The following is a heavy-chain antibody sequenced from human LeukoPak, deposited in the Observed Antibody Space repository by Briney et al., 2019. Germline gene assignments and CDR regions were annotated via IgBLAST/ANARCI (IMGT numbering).Heavy chain of an antibody. CDR2: ISSSSSTI. V-gene: IGHV3-48*01. CDR1: GFTFSSYS. D-gene: IGHD3-22*01. Sequence: GGSLRLSCAASGFTFSSYSMNWVRQAPGKGLEWVSYISSSSSTIYYADSVKGRFTISRDNAKNSLYLQMNSLRAEDTAVYYCARGMINRPRLPGYWGQGTLVTVSS. J-gene: IGHJ4*02. CDR3: ARGMINRPRLPGY.